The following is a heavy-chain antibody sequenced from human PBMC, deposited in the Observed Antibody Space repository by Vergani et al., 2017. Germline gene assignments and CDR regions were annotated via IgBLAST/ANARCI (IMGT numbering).Heavy chain of an antibody. V-gene: IGHV3-30*02. CDR1: GLTFSTCG. CDR3: AKDRPTNMFRGAYGMDV. D-gene: IGHD3-10*01. Sequence: VHLLESGGGVVQPGGSLRLSCAASGLTFSTCGMHWVRQAPGKGLEWVAFIRFDGSNKYYGDSVNGRFIISRDNSKNTVDLRMNSLRTDDTAIYYCAKDRPTNMFRGAYGMDVWGQGTTVTVSS. J-gene: IGHJ6*02. CDR2: IRFDGSNK.